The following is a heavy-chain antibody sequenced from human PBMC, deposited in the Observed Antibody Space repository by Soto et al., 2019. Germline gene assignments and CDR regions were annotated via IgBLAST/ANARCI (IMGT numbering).Heavy chain of an antibody. CDR3: ARARFGETLLFDS. CDR2: IYSSGST. D-gene: IGHD3-10*02. V-gene: IGHV4-4*07. CDR1: GGSITYYH. Sequence: SETLSLTCTVSGGSITYYHGSWIRQPAGKGLQWSGRIYSSGSTNYKPSPKGRVTMSVDTSKNKFSLNLNSVTAADTAVYYCARARFGETLLFDSWGQVALVTVSS. J-gene: IGHJ4*02.